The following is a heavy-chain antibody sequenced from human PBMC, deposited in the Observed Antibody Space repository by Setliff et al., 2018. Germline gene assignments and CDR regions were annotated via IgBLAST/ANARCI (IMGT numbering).Heavy chain of an antibody. J-gene: IGHJ5*02. V-gene: IGHV3-11*01. CDR3: ARDGYPGTS. Sequence: GGSLRLSCEASGFTFTYYSMSWVRQAPGKGLEWISYISSGTTTFYTDSVKGRFAISRDNARNSLYLQMNSLRVEDTAVYYCARDGYPGTSWGQGTLVTVSS. CDR1: GFTFTYYS. D-gene: IGHD2-2*03. CDR2: ISSGTTT.